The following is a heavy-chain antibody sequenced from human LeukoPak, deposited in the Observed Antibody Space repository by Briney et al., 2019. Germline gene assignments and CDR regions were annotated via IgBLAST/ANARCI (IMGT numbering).Heavy chain of an antibody. CDR1: GGSISSSSYY. CDR3: ARPTVTTRDGMDV. V-gene: IGHV4-39*01. J-gene: IGHJ6*02. CDR2: IYYSGST. Sequence: PSETLSLTCTVSGGSISSSSYYWGWLRQPPGRGLDWIGSIYYSGSTYYNPSLKSRVTISVDTSKNQFSLKLSSVTAADTAVYYCARPTVTTRDGMDVWGQGTTVTVSS. D-gene: IGHD4-11*01.